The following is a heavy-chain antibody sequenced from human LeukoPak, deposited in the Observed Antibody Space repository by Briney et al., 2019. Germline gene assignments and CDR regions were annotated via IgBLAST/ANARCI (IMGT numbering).Heavy chain of an antibody. Sequence: SETLSLTCTVSGGSISSANFYWSWIRQPAGKGLEWLGRISSSGTINYNPSLRSRVTVSVDPSKNQLSLKVSSVTAADTAIYYCARQSMTILSDSIDVYDKGTSVIVS. CDR2: ISSSGTI. CDR1: GGSISSANFY. J-gene: IGHJ6*03. D-gene: IGHD3-3*01. CDR3: ARQSMTILSDSIDV. V-gene: IGHV4-61*02.